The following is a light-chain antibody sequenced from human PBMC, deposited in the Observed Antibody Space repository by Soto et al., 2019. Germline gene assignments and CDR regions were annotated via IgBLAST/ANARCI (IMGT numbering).Light chain of an antibody. CDR1: QSVSSSY. CDR3: QQRSNWYT. J-gene: IGKJ2*01. Sequence: EIVLTQSPGTLSLSPGERATLSCRASQSVSSSYLAWYQQKPGQAPRLLIYGASSRATGIPDRFSGSGSGTDFTLTISRLEPEDFGVYYCQQRSNWYTFGPGTKLEIK. CDR2: GAS. V-gene: IGKV3D-20*02.